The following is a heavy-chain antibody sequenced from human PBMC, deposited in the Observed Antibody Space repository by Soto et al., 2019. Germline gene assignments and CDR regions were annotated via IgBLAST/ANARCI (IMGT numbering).Heavy chain of an antibody. J-gene: IGHJ4*02. CDR3: ASNGTPGYSSSWYDY. D-gene: IGHD6-13*01. CDR2: IIPIFGTA. Sequence: GASVKVSCKASGGTFSSYAISWVRQAPGQGLEWMGGIIPIFGTANYAQKFQGRVTITADESTSTAYMELSSLRSEDTAVYYCASNGTPGYSSSWYDYWGQGTLVTVSS. V-gene: IGHV1-69*13. CDR1: GGTFSSYA.